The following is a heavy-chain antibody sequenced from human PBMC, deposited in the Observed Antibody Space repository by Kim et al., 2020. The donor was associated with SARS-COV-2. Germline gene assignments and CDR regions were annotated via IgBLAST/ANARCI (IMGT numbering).Heavy chain of an antibody. V-gene: IGHV1-69*01. J-gene: IGHJ2*01. CDR2: IIPIFGTA. CDR3: ARSQALYCSGGSCYRDWYFDL. Sequence: GGIIPIFGTANYAQKFQGRVTITADESTSTAYMELSSLRSEDTAVYYCARSQALYCSGGSCYRDWYFDLWGRGTLVTVSS. D-gene: IGHD2-15*01.